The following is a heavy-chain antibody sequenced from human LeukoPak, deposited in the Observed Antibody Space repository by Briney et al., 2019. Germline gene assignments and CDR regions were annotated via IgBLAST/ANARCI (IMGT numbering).Heavy chain of an antibody. V-gene: IGHV1-2*02. CDR2: INPNSGGT. D-gene: IGHD2-2*01. J-gene: IGHJ4*02. CDR1: GYTFTGHY. Sequence: ASVKVSCKASGYTFTGHYMHWVRQAPGQGLEWMGWINPNSGGTNYAQKFQGRVTMTRDTSISTAYMELSRLRSDDTAVYYCARCRSSTSCSDFDYWGQGTLVTVSS. CDR3: ARCRSSTSCSDFDY.